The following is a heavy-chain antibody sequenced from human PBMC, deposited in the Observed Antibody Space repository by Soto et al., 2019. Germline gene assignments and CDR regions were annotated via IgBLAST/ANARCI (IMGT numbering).Heavy chain of an antibody. CDR1: GFTFSSYA. CDR3: AKDPSSAYSSGWYVDY. Sequence: WGSLRLSCAASGFTFSSYAMSWVRQAPGKGLEWVSAISGSGGSTYYADSVKGRFTISRDNSKNTLYLQMNSLRAEDTAVYYCAKDPSSAYSSGWYVDYWGQGTLVTVSS. D-gene: IGHD6-19*01. V-gene: IGHV3-23*01. CDR2: ISGSGGST. J-gene: IGHJ4*02.